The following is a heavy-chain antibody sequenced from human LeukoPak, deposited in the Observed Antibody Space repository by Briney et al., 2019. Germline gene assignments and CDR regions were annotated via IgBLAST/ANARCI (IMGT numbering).Heavy chain of an antibody. D-gene: IGHD3-22*01. Sequence: RGSLRLSCAASGFTFSSYSMNWVRQAPGKGLEWVSSISSSSSYIYYADSVKGRFTISRDNAKNSLYLQMNSLRAEDTAVYYCARVGITYYYDSSGYNDYWGQGTLVTVSS. V-gene: IGHV3-21*01. CDR2: ISSSSSYI. CDR3: ARVGITYYYDSSGYNDY. J-gene: IGHJ4*02. CDR1: GFTFSSYS.